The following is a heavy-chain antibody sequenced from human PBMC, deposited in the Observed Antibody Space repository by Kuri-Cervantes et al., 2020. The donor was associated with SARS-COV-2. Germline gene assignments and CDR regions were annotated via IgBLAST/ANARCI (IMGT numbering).Heavy chain of an antibody. Sequence: ESLKISCTVSGGSISSYYWSWIRQPPGKGLEWIGYIYYSGSTYYNPSLKSRVTISVDTSKNQFSLKLSSVTAADTAVYYCAVYSSSPYYYYMGVWGKGTTVTVSS. D-gene: IGHD6-13*01. CDR3: AVYSSSPYYYYMGV. CDR2: IYYSGST. CDR1: GGSISSYY. J-gene: IGHJ6*03. V-gene: IGHV4-59*04.